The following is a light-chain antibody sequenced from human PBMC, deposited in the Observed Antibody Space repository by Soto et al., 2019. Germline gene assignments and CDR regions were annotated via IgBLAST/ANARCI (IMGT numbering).Light chain of an antibody. Sequence: EIVMTQSPATLSVSPGERATLSCRASQSVSSDLAWYQQKPGQAPRLLIYGASNRASGFPARFSGSGSGTDFSLTISSLQSEDLAVYYCQHYNSWPHTFGQGTRVEIK. J-gene: IGKJ1*01. CDR3: QHYNSWPHT. CDR2: GAS. V-gene: IGKV3-15*01. CDR1: QSVSSD.